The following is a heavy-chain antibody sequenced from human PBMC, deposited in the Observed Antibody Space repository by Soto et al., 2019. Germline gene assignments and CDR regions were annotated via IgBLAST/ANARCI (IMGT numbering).Heavy chain of an antibody. CDR3: ARSVAVPGAHIDY. CDR2: VYYTGST. J-gene: IGHJ4*02. CDR1: GGSISGSY. Sequence: QVQLQESGPGLGKPSEPLSLTCSVSGGSISGSYWSWFRQSPGKGLEWLGYVYYTGSTNYSPSLRSRVSISVDTSKNEFSLRLSSVTAADTAVYFCARSVAVPGAHIDYWGQGTQVTVSS. D-gene: IGHD6-19*01. V-gene: IGHV4-59*01.